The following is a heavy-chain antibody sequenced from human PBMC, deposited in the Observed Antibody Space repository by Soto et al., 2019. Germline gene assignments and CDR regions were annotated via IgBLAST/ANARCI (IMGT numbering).Heavy chain of an antibody. V-gene: IGHV3-30-3*01. CDR1: GFTFSSYA. Sequence: QVQLVESGGGVVQPGRSLRLSCAASGFTFSSYAMHWVRQAPGKGLEWVAVISYDGSNKYYADSVKGRFTISRDNSQNPLYLQMNSLRAEDTALYYCARGGNRWFGEPFDYWGQGTLVTVSS. CDR2: ISYDGSNK. D-gene: IGHD3-10*01. J-gene: IGHJ4*02. CDR3: ARGGNRWFGEPFDY.